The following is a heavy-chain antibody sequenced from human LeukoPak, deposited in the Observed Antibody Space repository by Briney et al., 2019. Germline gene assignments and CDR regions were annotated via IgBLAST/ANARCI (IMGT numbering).Heavy chain of an antibody. Sequence: GGSLRLSCAASGFSFSGYAMHWVRQAPGKGLEWVSYISSSGSTIYYADSVKGRFTISRDNAKNSLYLQMNSLRAEDTAVYYCARASGSGNWFDPWGQGTLVTVSS. CDR3: ARASGSGNWFDP. V-gene: IGHV3-48*03. J-gene: IGHJ5*02. CDR2: ISSSGSTI. CDR1: GFSFSGYA. D-gene: IGHD3-10*01.